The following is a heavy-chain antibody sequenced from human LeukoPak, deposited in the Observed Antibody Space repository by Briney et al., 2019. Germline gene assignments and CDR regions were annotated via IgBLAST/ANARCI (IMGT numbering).Heavy chain of an antibody. J-gene: IGHJ4*02. CDR1: GFTVSSNY. Sequence: GGSLRLSCAASGFTVSSNYMSWVRQAPGKGLEWVSVIYSGGTTYYADSVKGRFTISRDNSKNTLYLQMNSLRAEDTAVYYCARDAAGRPLDFWGQGTLATVSS. D-gene: IGHD6-13*01. CDR2: IYSGGTT. V-gene: IGHV3-53*01. CDR3: ARDAAGRPLDF.